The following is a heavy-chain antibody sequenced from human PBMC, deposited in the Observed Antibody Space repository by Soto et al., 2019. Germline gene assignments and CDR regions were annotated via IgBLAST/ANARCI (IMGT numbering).Heavy chain of an antibody. CDR2: IYWNDDK. J-gene: IGHJ5*02. D-gene: IGHD1-1*01. CDR3: AHSPRTGTVGWFDP. CDR1: GFSLSTSLVG. V-gene: IGHV2-5*01. Sequence: SGPTLVNPTQTLTLTCTFSGFSLSTSLVGVGWIRQPPGKALERLALIYWNDDKRYSPSLKSRLNITKDTSKNQVLLTMTNMDPLHTATYYCAHSPRTGTVGWFDPWGQGPLVTVSS.